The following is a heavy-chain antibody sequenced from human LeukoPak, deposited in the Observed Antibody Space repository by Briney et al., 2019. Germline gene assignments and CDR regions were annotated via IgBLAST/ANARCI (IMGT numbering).Heavy chain of an antibody. CDR3: ARALGPLWAIYDILTGYYFDY. Sequence: KPSETLSLTCTVSGGSISSYYWSWIRQPPGKGLEWIGYIYYSGSTNYNPSLKSRVTISVDTSKNQFSLKLSSVTAADTAVYYCARALGPLWAIYDILTGYYFDYWGQGTLVTVSS. J-gene: IGHJ4*02. D-gene: IGHD3-9*01. CDR1: GGSISSYY. V-gene: IGHV4-59*01. CDR2: IYYSGST.